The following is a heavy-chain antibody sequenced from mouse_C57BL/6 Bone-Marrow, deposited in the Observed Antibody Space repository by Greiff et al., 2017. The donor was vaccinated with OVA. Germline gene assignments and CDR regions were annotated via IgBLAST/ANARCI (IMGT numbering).Heavy chain of an antibody. D-gene: IGHD1-1*01. CDR1: GYTFTSYW. Sequence: VQLQQPGAELVMPGASVKLSCKASGYTFTSYWMHWVKQRPGQGLERIGEIDPSDSYTNYNQKFKGKSTLTVDKSSSTAYMQLSSLTSEDSAVYYCARERITTVVATEAMDYWGQGTSVTVSS. CDR3: ARERITTVVATEAMDY. J-gene: IGHJ4*01. V-gene: IGHV1-69*01. CDR2: IDPSDSYT.